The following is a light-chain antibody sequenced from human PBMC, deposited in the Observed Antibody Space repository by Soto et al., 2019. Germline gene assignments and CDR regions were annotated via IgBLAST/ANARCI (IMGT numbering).Light chain of an antibody. J-gene: IGLJ3*02. V-gene: IGLV2-8*01. CDR3: SSYGGSKV. CDR2: EVN. CDR1: SSDVGGNDY. Sequence: QSVLTQPPSASGSPGQSVAISCTGTSSDVGGNDYVSWYQQHPGKAPKLIIFEVNKRPSGVPDRFSGSKPGNTASLTVSGLQADDEADYYCSSYGGSKVFGGGTKVTVL.